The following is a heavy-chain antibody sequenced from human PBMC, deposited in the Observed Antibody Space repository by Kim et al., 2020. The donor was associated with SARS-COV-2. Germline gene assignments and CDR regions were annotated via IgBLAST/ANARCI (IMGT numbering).Heavy chain of an antibody. J-gene: IGHJ6*02. CDR1: GFTFSNAW. CDR3: TTAEPSYYDFWSGYYFKPGYYYYGMDV. D-gene: IGHD3-3*01. CDR2: IKSKTDGGTT. V-gene: IGHV3-15*01. Sequence: GGSLRLSCAASGFTFSNAWMSWVRQAPGKGLEWVGRIKSKTDGGTTDYAAPVKGRFTISRDDSNNTLYLQMNSLKTEATAVYYCTTAEPSYYDFWSGYYFKPGYYYYGMDVWGQGTTVTVSS.